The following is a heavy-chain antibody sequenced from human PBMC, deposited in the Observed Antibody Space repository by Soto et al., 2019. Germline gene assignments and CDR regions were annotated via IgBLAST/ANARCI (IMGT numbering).Heavy chain of an antibody. D-gene: IGHD5-18*01. V-gene: IGHV4-34*01. CDR3: ARQLWLSAYFDY. CDR1: GGSFSGYY. Sequence: QVQLQQWGAGLLKPSETLSLTCAVYGGSFSGYYWSWIRQPPGKGLEWIGEINHSGSTNYNPSLKSRVTISVDTSKNQFSLKLSSVTAADTAVYYCARQLWLSAYFDYWGQGTLVTVSS. J-gene: IGHJ4*02. CDR2: INHSGST.